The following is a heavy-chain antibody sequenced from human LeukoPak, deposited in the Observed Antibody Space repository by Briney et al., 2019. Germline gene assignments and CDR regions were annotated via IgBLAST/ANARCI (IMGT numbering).Heavy chain of an antibody. CDR1: GYTFTDYF. J-gene: IGHJ4*02. Sequence: ASVKVSCKASGYTFTDYFMNWVRQAPGQGLEWMGWISAYNGNTNYAQKLQGRVTMTTDTSTSTAYMELRSLRSDDTAVYYCARREQWLVGDDYWGQGTLVTVSS. CDR2: ISAYNGNT. D-gene: IGHD6-19*01. CDR3: ARREQWLVGDDY. V-gene: IGHV1-18*04.